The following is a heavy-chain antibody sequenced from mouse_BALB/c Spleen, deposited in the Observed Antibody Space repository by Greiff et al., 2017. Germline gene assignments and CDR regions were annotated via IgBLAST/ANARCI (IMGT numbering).Heavy chain of an antibody. D-gene: IGHD3-2*01. CDR3: ARSTARAFAY. Sequence: QVQLQQSGAELVRPGSSVKISCKASGYAFSSYWMNWVKQRPGQGLEWIGQIYPGDGDTNYNGKFKGKATLTADKSSSTAYMQLSSLTSEDSAVYFCARSTARAFAYWGQGTLVTVSA. V-gene: IGHV1-80*01. CDR2: IYPGDGDT. J-gene: IGHJ3*01. CDR1: GYAFSSYW.